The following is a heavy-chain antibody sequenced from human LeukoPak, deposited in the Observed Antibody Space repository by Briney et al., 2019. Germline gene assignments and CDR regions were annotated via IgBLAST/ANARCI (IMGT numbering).Heavy chain of an antibody. CDR3: ARVRYSGSYWDYYYYMDA. V-gene: IGHV1-2*02. D-gene: IGHD1-26*01. CDR2: INPDSGGT. J-gene: IGHJ6*03. CDR1: GYTLTGYY. Sequence: ASVKVSFKASGYTLTGYYMHLVRQAPGQGLEWMGWINPDSGGTNYAQKFQGRVTMTRDTSISTAYMELSRLRSDDTAVYYCARVRYSGSYWDYYYYMDAWGKGTTVTVSS.